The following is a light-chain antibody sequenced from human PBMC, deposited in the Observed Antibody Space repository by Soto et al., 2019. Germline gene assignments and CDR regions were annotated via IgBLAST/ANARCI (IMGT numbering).Light chain of an antibody. J-gene: IGKJ2*01. CDR1: QSVSSDD. CDR2: GAA. CDR3: QELGGSLYT. V-gene: IGKV3-20*01. Sequence: VLTQAPGTLSLSRGERATLSCRDSQSVSSDDLAWYKQKPGQATGLLIYGAATRATAISDRFSGSGSGTDFTLSITRLEPEDFAVYYCQELGGSLYTFGQGTKREIK.